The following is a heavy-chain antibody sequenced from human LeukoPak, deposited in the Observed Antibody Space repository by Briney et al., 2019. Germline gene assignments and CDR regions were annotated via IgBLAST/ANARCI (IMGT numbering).Heavy chain of an antibody. J-gene: IGHJ6*02. CDR2: ISSSSSTI. V-gene: IGHV3-48*01. CDR3: ARDLRLRYFVGDV. Sequence: GGSLRLSCAASGFTFSSYAMSWVRQAPGKGLEWVSYISSSSSTIYYADSVKGRFTISRDNAKNSLYLQMNSLRAEDTAVYYCARDLRLRYFVGDVWGQGTTVTVSS. D-gene: IGHD3-9*01. CDR1: GFTFSSYA.